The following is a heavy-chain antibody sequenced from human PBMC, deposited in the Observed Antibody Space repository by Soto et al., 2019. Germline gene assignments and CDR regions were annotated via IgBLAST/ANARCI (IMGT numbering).Heavy chain of an antibody. D-gene: IGHD2-15*01. CDR3: ARGVLGGAAT. J-gene: IGHJ5*02. V-gene: IGHV4-34*01. CDR1: GGSLSGYY. CDR2: IKRSGST. Sequence: QVQLQQWGAGLLKPSETLSLTCAVYGGSLSGYYWSWIRQPPGKGLEWIGEIKRSGSTNYIPSLKSRVIISVDTCKDQYSLKLCAVTATDTAVYYGARGVLGGAATWGQGTLVTVSS.